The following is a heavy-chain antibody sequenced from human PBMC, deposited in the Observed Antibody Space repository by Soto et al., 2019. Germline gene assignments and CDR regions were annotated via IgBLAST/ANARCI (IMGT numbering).Heavy chain of an antibody. D-gene: IGHD3-10*01. CDR2: IIPIFGTA. Sequence: QVQLVQSGAEVKKPGSSVKVSCKASGGTFSSYAISWVRQAPGQGLEWMGGIIPIFGTANCAQKFQGRVKVTADESPSTDYMELSSLRSEDTAVYYCASRWFGELSYYYGMDVWGQGPTLSVSS. J-gene: IGHJ6*02. CDR3: ASRWFGELSYYYGMDV. CDR1: GGTFSSYA. V-gene: IGHV1-69*01.